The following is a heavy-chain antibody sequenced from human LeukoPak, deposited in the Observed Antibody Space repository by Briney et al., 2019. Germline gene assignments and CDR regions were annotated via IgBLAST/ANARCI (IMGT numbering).Heavy chain of an antibody. CDR2: IYSGGST. CDR1: GFXVSSKY. V-gene: IGHV3-66*01. J-gene: IGHJ4*02. CDR3: AKDRKWSYYGFDY. Sequence: GGSLRLSCAASGFXVSSKYISWVRQAPGMGLEWVSVIYSGGSTYYADSVKGRLTISRDNSMNTLYLEMSSLRVEDTAVYYCAKDRKWSYYGFDYWGQGTLVTVSS. D-gene: IGHD1-26*01.